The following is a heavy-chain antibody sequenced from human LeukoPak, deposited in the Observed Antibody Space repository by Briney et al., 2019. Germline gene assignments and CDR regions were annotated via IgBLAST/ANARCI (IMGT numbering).Heavy chain of an antibody. CDR2: IFYSGST. CDR1: GASISSSSF. V-gene: IGHV4-39*01. Sequence: SETLSLTCTVSGASISSSSFWGWIRRPPGRGLEWIGHIFYSGSTYYNPSLKSRVTLSVDTSDNQFSLKLSSVTATDTAIYYCARRGITYSTSYFDSWGQGVLVTASP. D-gene: IGHD2-2*01. CDR3: ARRGITYSTSYFDS. J-gene: IGHJ4*02.